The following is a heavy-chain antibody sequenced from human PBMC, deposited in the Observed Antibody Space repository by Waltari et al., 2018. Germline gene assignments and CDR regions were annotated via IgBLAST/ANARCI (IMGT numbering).Heavy chain of an antibody. CDR1: GGSISSHY. CDR3: ARGDWYFDL. V-gene: IGHV4-59*11. CDR2: IYYSGST. J-gene: IGHJ2*01. Sequence: QVQLQESGPGLVKPSETLSLTCTVSGGSISSHYWSWIRQPPGKGLEWIGYIYYSGSTNYHPSLKSRVTISVDTSKNQFSLKLSSVTAADTAVYYCARGDWYFDLWGRGTLVTVSS.